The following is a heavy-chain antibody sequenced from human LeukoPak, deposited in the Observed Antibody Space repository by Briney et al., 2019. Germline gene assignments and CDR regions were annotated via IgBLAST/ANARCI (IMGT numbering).Heavy chain of an antibody. V-gene: IGHV3-33*08. CDR3: ARDMVGDKFPADY. CDR1: GFTFSSYG. Sequence: GGSLRLSCAASGFTFSSYGMHWVRQAPGKGLEWVAVIWYDGSNKYYADSVKGRFTISRDNSKNTLYLQMSSLRNEDTAVYYCARDMVGDKFPADYWGQGALVTVSS. D-gene: IGHD1-26*01. CDR2: IWYDGSNK. J-gene: IGHJ4*02.